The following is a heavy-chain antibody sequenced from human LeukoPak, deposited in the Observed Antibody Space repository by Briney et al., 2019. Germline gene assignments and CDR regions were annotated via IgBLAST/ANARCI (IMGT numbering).Heavy chain of an antibody. CDR1: GGSFSGYY. CDR2: INHSGST. D-gene: IGHD2-15*01. V-gene: IGHV4-34*01. CDR3: ARGTRHLNNIVVVVAAMGRHNWFDP. Sequence: PSETLSLTCAVYGGSFSGYYWSWIRQPPGKGLEWIGEINHSGSTNYNPSLKSRVTISVDTSKNQFSLKLSSVTAADTAVYYCARGTRHLNNIVVVVAAMGRHNWFDPWGQGTLVTVSS. J-gene: IGHJ5*02.